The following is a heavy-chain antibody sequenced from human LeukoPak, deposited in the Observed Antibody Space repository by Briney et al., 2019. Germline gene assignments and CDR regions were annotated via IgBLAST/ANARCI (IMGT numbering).Heavy chain of an antibody. Sequence: PSETLSLTCTVSGGSINGYYWTWIRQPPGKGLEWIGDISDSGSTNYNPSLKSRVTMSVDSSNTEFSLRLNSVTAADTAVYYCARVFRGAVTSNWFHPWGQGTLVTVSS. CDR3: ARVFRGAVTSNWFHP. D-gene: IGHD4-17*01. J-gene: IGHJ5*02. CDR1: GGSINGYY. V-gene: IGHV4-59*01. CDR2: ISDSGST.